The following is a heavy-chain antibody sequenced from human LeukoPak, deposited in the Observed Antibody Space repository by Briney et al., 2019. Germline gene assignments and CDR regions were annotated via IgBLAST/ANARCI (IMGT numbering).Heavy chain of an antibody. CDR3: GTFLDNLEWGVDFDY. D-gene: IGHD3/OR15-3a*01. J-gene: IGHJ4*02. V-gene: IGHV3-7*01. Sequence: GGSLRLSCAASGFTFSIYWMSWVRQTPGKGLEWVANIKQDGSEIYYVDSVKGRFTISRDNAKNSLYLQMNSLRAEDTALYHCGTFLDNLEWGVDFDYWGQGTLVTVSS. CDR1: GFTFSIYW. CDR2: IKQDGSEI.